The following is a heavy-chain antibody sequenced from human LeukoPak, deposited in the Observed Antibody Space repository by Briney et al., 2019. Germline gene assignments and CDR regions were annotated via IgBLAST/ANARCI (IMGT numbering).Heavy chain of an antibody. CDR1: GGSISSGSYY. V-gene: IGHV4-61*01. CDR2: IYYSGST. J-gene: IGHJ4*02. CDR3: ARGRWGDFDY. Sequence: ASETLSLTCTVSGGSISSGSYYWSWIRQPPGKGLEWIGYIYYSGSTNYNPSLKSRVTISVDTSKNQFSLKLSSVTAADTAVYYCARGRWGDFDYWGQGTLVTVSS. D-gene: IGHD3-16*01.